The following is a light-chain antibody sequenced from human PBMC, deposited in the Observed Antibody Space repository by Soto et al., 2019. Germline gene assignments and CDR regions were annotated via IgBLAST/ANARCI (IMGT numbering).Light chain of an antibody. V-gene: IGLV2-14*01. Sequence: QSVLTQPASVSGSPGQSITIYCSGTSSDVGGYGYVSWYQQHPGKAPKLMIYEVTNRPSGVSDRFSGSKSANTASLTISGLQAEDEADYYCSSYTSSNTLEVFGVGTKLTVL. CDR2: EVT. CDR1: SSDVGGYGY. CDR3: SSYTSSNTLEV. J-gene: IGLJ2*01.